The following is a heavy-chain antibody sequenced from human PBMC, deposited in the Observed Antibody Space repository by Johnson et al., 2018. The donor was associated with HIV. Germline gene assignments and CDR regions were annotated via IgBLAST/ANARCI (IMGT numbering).Heavy chain of an antibody. D-gene: IGHD5-24*01. V-gene: IGHV3-15*01. Sequence: VQLVESGGGLVKPGGSLRLSCAASGFTFSNAWMSWVRQAPGKGLEWVGRIKRKNDGGTTDYAAPVKGRFTISRDDSKNTLYLQMNSLKTEDTAVYYCARACRDGYTCDAFDIWGQGTMLTVSS. CDR2: IKRKNDGGTT. CDR3: ARACRDGYTCDAFDI. CDR1: GFTFSNAW. J-gene: IGHJ3*02.